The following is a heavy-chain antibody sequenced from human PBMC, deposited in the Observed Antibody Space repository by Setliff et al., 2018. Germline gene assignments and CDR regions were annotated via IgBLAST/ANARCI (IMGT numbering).Heavy chain of an antibody. J-gene: IGHJ4*02. CDR2: MNPNTGNT. Sequence: ASVKVSCKASGYSFSNYDINWVRQATGQGLEWMGWMNPNTGNTGYAQKLHGRVSMTRSTSISTAYMELSSLRSEDTAVYYCALSLYYYNASGYYPFDYWVLGTLVTVSS. CDR3: ALSLYYYNASGYYPFDY. CDR1: GYSFSNYD. V-gene: IGHV1-8*01. D-gene: IGHD3-22*01.